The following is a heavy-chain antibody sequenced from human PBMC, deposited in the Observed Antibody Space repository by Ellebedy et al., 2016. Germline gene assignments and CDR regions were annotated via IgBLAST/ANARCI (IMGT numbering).Heavy chain of an antibody. Sequence: SETLSLTCTVSGGSIGDYYWNWIRRPPGKGLEWIGEINHSGSTNYNPSLKSRVTMSVDTSKSQFSLRLTSVTAADTAVYYCAKWNGGWYAFEVWGQGTMVTVSS. CDR3: AKWNGGWYAFEV. V-gene: IGHV4-34*01. D-gene: IGHD6-19*01. CDR2: INHSGST. J-gene: IGHJ3*01. CDR1: GGSIGDYY.